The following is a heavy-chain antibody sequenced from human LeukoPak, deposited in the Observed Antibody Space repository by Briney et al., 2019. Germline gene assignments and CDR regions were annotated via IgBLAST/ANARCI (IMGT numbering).Heavy chain of an antibody. D-gene: IGHD1-1*01. Sequence: GESLKISCKGSGYSFTNYWIGWVRQMPGKGLERMGIIYPGDSDTRYSPSFQGQVTISADKSISTAYLQWSTLKASDAAMFYCARQAATAYDYFDYWGQGTLVTVSS. J-gene: IGHJ4*02. CDR3: ARQAATAYDYFDY. V-gene: IGHV5-51*01. CDR2: IYPGDSDT. CDR1: GYSFTNYW.